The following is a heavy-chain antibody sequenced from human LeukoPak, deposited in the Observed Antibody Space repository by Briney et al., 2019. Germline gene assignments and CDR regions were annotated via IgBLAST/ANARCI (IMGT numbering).Heavy chain of an antibody. V-gene: IGHV1-2*02. J-gene: IGHJ4*02. D-gene: IGHD6-13*01. CDR1: GYTFTGYY. CDR2: INPNSGGT. Sequence: ASVKVSCKASGYTFTGYYMHWVRQAPGQGLEWMGWINPNSGGTNYAQRFQGRVTMTRDTSISTAYMELSRLRSDDTAVYYCARVPWFGVAAAGTSRFDYWGQGTLVTVSS. CDR3: ARVPWFGVAAAGTSRFDY.